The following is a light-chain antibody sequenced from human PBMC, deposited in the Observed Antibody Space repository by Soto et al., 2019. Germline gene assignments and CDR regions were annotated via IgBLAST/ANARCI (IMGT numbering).Light chain of an antibody. CDR3: QSYDSSLSGSWV. CDR1: SSNIGAGYD. V-gene: IGLV1-40*01. CDR2: GNS. J-gene: IGLJ3*02. Sequence: QSVLTQPPSVSGAPGQRVTISCTGSSSNIGAGYDVHWYQQLPGTAPKLLIYGNSNRPSGVPDRFSGSKSGTSASLAITGLQAEDEADYYCQSYDSSLSGSWVFGGGPSSPS.